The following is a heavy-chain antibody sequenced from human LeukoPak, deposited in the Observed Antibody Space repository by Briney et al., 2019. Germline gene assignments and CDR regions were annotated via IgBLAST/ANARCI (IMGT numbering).Heavy chain of an antibody. V-gene: IGHV4-59*01. CDR2: IYYSGST. CDR1: GGSISSYY. D-gene: IGHD3-10*01. Sequence: PPETLSLTCTVSGGSISSYYWSWIRQPPGKGLEWIGYIYYSGSTNYNPSLKSRVTISVDTSKNQFSLKLTSVTAADTAVYYCARVDYYGSGGTFQHWGQGTLVTVSS. J-gene: IGHJ1*01. CDR3: ARVDYYGSGGTFQH.